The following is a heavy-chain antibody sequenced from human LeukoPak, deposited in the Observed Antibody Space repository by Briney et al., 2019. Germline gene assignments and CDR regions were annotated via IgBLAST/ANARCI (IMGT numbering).Heavy chain of an antibody. V-gene: IGHV3-7*01. J-gene: IGHJ4*02. D-gene: IGHD1-26*01. Sequence: GGSLRLSCAASGFTFSSYWMSWVRQAPGKGLEWVANINQDGSEESYVDSVKGRFTVSRDNAKNSLYLQMHSLRAEDTAVYYCARESRSGSYSSYWGQGTLVTVSS. CDR2: INQDGSEE. CDR1: GFTFSSYW. CDR3: ARESRSGSYSSY.